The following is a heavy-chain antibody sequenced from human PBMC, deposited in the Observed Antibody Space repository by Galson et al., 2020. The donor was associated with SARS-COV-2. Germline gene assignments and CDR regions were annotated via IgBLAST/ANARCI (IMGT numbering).Heavy chain of an antibody. D-gene: IGHD6-19*01. J-gene: IGHJ6*02. Sequence: SQTLSLTCAISGDSVSSNSAAWNWIRQSPSRGLEWLGRTSNRSKWYNAYAVSVKSRITINPDTSKNQFSLQLNSVTPEDTAVYYGARDRVMYSSGWYGYYYYYYGMDVWGQGTTVTGSS. V-gene: IGHV6-1*01. CDR1: GDSVSSNSAA. CDR2: TSNRSKWYN. CDR3: ARDRVMYSSGWYGYYYYYYGMDV.